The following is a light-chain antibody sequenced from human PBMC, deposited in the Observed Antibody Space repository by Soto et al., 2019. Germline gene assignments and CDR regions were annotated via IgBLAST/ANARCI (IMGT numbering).Light chain of an antibody. CDR3: QQYGTSPWT. Sequence: EIVMTQSPATLSVSPGERATLSCRASQSVSSNLAWYQQTPGQAPRLLIYDTSYRATGIPDRFSGSGFGTDFTLTISRLEPEDFAVYYCQQYGTSPWTFGQGTKVDIK. V-gene: IGKV3D-15*01. J-gene: IGKJ1*01. CDR2: DTS. CDR1: QSVSSN.